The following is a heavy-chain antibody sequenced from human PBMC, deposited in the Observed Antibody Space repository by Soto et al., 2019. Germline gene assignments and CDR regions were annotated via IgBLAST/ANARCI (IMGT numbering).Heavy chain of an antibody. CDR2: IIPLFRTP. CDR1: GGTFSSSA. V-gene: IGHV1-69*12. D-gene: IGHD4-4*01. CDR3: ARDNDRLQLGGNYYYILDV. Sequence: QVQLVQSGAEMKEPGSSVKVSCKTSGGTFSSSAISWLRQAPGQGLEWMGGIIPLFRTPDYAQKFQCRVTIAADESTSTVDMKQSSLRSEDTAVYYCARDNDRLQLGGNYYYILDVWGKGTTITVSS. J-gene: IGHJ6*04.